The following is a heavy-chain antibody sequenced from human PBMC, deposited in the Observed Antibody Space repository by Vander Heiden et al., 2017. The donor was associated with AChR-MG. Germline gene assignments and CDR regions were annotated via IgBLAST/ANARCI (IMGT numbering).Heavy chain of an antibody. CDR2: INHSGST. V-gene: IGHV4-34*01. Sequence: QVQLQQWGAGLLTPSETLSLTCAVYGGSFSGYNWRWIRQPPGKGLEWIGEINHSGSTNYNPSLKSRVTISVDTSKNQFSLKLSSVTAADTAVYYCARGRGNIVVVPLGSKRRSFRFDPWGQGTLVTVSS. CDR3: ARGRGNIVVVPLGSKRRSFRFDP. CDR1: GGSFSGYN. J-gene: IGHJ5*02. D-gene: IGHD2-2*01.